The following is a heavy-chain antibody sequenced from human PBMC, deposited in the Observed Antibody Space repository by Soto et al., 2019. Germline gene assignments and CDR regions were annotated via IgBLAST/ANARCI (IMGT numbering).Heavy chain of an antibody. V-gene: IGHV3-30*18. CDR3: AKAYRVVVVAATSMDV. Sequence: GGSLRLSCAASGFTFSSYGMHWVRQAPGKGLEWVAVISYDGSNKYYADSVKGRFTISRDNSKNTLYLQMNSLRAEDTAVYYCAKAYRVVVVAATSMDVWGKGTTVTVS. CDR2: ISYDGSNK. J-gene: IGHJ6*03. CDR1: GFTFSSYG. D-gene: IGHD2-15*01.